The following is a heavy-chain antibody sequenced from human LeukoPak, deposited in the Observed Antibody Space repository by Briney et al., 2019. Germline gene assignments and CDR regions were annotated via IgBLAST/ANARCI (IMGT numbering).Heavy chain of an antibody. CDR2: IKQDGSEK. CDR3: ARVEIHYDILSRAFDI. D-gene: IGHD3-9*01. CDR1: GFTFSSYG. V-gene: IGHV3-7*01. Sequence: GGSLRLPCVASGFTFSSYGMSWVRQTPGKGLEWVANIKQDGSEKYDVDSVKGRFTISRDNAKNSLYLQMNSLRAEDTAVYYCARVEIHYDILSRAFDIWGQGTMVTVSS. J-gene: IGHJ3*02.